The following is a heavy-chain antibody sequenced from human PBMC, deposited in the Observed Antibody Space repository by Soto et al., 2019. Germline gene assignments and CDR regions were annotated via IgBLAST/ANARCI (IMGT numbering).Heavy chain of an antibody. D-gene: IGHD3-10*01. CDR2: INAGNGNT. Sequence: ASVKVSCKASGYTFTSYAMHWVRQAPGQRLEWMGWINAGNGNTKYSQKFQGRVTITRDASASTAYMELSSLRSEDTAVYYCASGMVRGAPGYAFDIWGQGTMVTVSS. J-gene: IGHJ3*02. CDR3: ASGMVRGAPGYAFDI. CDR1: GYTFTSYA. V-gene: IGHV1-3*01.